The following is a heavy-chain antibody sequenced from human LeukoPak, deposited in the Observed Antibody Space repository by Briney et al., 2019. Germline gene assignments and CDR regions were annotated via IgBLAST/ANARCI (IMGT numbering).Heavy chain of an antibody. CDR1: GGSISSGGYY. V-gene: IGHV4-31*03. D-gene: IGHD3-3*01. J-gene: IGHJ4*02. Sequence: PSQTLSLTCIVSGGSISSGGYYWSWIRQHPGKGLEWIGYIYYSGSTYYNPSLKSRVTISVDTSKNQFSLKLNSVTAADTAVYYCARIEDHDFWSGYYTGGFDYWGQGTLVTVSS. CDR3: ARIEDHDFWSGYYTGGFDY. CDR2: IYYSGST.